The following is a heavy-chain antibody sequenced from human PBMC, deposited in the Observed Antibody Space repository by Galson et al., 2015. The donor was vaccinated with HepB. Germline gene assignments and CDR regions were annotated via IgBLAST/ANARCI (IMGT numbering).Heavy chain of an antibody. CDR3: ARHLGYYDSSGYYKYYFDN. CDR2: IDPSDSYA. V-gene: IGHV5-10-1*01. D-gene: IGHD3-22*01. J-gene: IGHJ4*02. CDR1: GYGFTSYW. Sequence: QSGAEVKKPGESLRISCKGSGYGFTSYWITWVRQMPGKGLEWVGRIDPSDSYAGYSPSFQGHVTISADKSINTAYLQWSSLKASDTAMYYCARHLGYYDSSGYYKYYFDNWGQGTLVTVSS.